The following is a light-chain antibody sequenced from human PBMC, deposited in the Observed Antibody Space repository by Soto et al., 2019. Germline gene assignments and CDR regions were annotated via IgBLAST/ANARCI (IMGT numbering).Light chain of an antibody. CDR2: GTS. V-gene: IGKV3-20*01. CDR3: QHYSSSRWT. J-gene: IGKJ1*01. Sequence: EIVLTQSPGTLSLSPGERATLSCRASQSVGSSYLAWYQQKPGQAPRLLIYGTSSRATGIPDRFSGSGSGTDFTLTISRLEPEDFAVYYCQHYSSSRWTFGQGTKVEIK. CDR1: QSVGSSY.